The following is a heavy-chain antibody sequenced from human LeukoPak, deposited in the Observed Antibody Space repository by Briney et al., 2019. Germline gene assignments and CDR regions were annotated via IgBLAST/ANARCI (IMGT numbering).Heavy chain of an antibody. J-gene: IGHJ3*02. V-gene: IGHV3-30*02. Sequence: GGSLRLACAASGFIFSNYAIHWVRQAPGKGLEWVAFIGHGGSNEYYADSVKGRFTISRDNSKNSLYLQMTSLRVEDTAVYYCAKSRAPTAAPDAFHIWGQGTMVTVSS. CDR1: GFIFSNYA. CDR2: IGHGGSNE. D-gene: IGHD1-14*01. CDR3: AKSRAPTAAPDAFHI.